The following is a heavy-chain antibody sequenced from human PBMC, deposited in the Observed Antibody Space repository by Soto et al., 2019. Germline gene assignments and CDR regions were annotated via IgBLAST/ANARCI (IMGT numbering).Heavy chain of an antibody. CDR2: IKSKTDGGTT. Sequence: GGSLRLSCAASGFTFSNAWMSWVRQAPGKGLEWVGRIKSKTDGGTTDYAAPVKGRFTISRDDSKNTLYLQMNSLKTEDTAVYYCTKVSLLWFGPDYWGQGTLVTVSS. V-gene: IGHV3-15*01. D-gene: IGHD3-10*01. CDR1: GFTFSNAW. CDR3: TKVSLLWFGPDY. J-gene: IGHJ4*02.